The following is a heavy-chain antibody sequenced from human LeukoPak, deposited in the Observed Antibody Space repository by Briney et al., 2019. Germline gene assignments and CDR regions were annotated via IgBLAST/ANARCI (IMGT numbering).Heavy chain of an antibody. CDR3: ASRVYGLGSFNX. J-gene: IGHJ4*01. D-gene: IGHD3-10*01. V-gene: IGHV4-39*01. CDR2: IYNSGTT. Sequence: SETLSLTCTVSGDSISSTSYYWDWIRQPPGKGLEWIGSIYNSGTTYYNPSLKSRVTISVDTSKNQFSLKVSSVSAADTAVYYCASRVYGLGSFNXWGQGTLVTV. CDR1: GDSISSTSYY.